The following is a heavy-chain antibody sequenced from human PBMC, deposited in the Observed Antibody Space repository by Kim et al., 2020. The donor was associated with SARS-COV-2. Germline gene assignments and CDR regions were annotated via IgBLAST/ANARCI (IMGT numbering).Heavy chain of an antibody. CDR2: IYHSGST. CDR1: GGSISSSNW. CDR3: AACPTMGFGEPWAYYYYYGMDV. Sequence: SETLSLTCAVSGGSISSSNWWSWVRQPPGKGLEWIGEIYHSGSTNYNPSLKSRVTISVDKSKNQFSLKLSSVTAADTAVYYCAACPTMGFGEPWAYYYYYGMDVWGQGTTVTVSS. J-gene: IGHJ6*02. D-gene: IGHD3-10*01. V-gene: IGHV4-4*02.